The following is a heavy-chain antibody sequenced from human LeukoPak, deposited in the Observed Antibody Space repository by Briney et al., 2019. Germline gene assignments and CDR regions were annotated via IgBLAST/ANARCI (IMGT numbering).Heavy chain of an antibody. Sequence: GASVKVSCKASGYTFTGYYMHWVRQAPGQGLEWMGRINPNSGGTNYAQKFQGRVTMTRDTSISTAYMELSRLRSDDTAVYYCARGQLVQEPPNWFDPWGQGTLVTVSS. V-gene: IGHV1-2*06. CDR1: GYTFTGYY. J-gene: IGHJ5*02. CDR3: ARGQLVQEPPNWFDP. D-gene: IGHD6-13*01. CDR2: INPNSGGT.